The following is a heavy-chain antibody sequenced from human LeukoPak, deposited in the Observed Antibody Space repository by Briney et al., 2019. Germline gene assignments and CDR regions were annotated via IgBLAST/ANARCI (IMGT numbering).Heavy chain of an antibody. CDR2: ISAYNGNT. V-gene: IGHV1-18*01. J-gene: IGHJ6*02. CDR3: ARGGYCSSTSCYLGYYYYYGMDV. Sequence: ASVKVSCKASGYTFTSYGISWVRQAPGQGLEWMGWISAYNGNTNYAQKLQGRVTMTTDTSTSTAYMELRSLRSDDTAVYYCARGGYCSSTSCYLGYYYYYGMDVWGQGTTVTVSS. CDR1: GYTFTSYG. D-gene: IGHD2-2*01.